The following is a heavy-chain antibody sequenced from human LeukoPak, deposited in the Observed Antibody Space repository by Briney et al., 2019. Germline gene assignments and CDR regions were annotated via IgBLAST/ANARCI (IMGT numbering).Heavy chain of an antibody. V-gene: IGHV4-59*01. CDR3: ARASYGDYPRFDY. J-gene: IGHJ4*02. Sequence: SSETLSLTCTVSGGSISSYYWSWIRQPPGKGLEWIEYIYYSGSTNYNPSLKSRVTISVDTSKNQFSLKLSSVTAADTAVYYCARASYGDYPRFDYWGQGTLVTVSS. CDR1: GGSISSYY. CDR2: IYYSGST. D-gene: IGHD4-17*01.